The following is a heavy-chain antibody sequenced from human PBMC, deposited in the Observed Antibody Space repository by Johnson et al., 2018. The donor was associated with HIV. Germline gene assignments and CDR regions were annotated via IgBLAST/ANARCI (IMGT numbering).Heavy chain of an antibody. J-gene: IGHJ3*01. Sequence: EVQLVESGGGVVQPGRSLRLSCAASGFTFSSYGMHWVRQAPGKGLEWVSVISGSGGSTYYADSVKGRFTISRDNSKNTLYLQMDSLSAEDTAVYYCAKDQVLPYWGQGTMVTVSS. CDR2: ISGSGGST. D-gene: IGHD2/OR15-2a*01. CDR1: GFTFSSYG. CDR3: AKDQVLPY. V-gene: IGHV3-23*04.